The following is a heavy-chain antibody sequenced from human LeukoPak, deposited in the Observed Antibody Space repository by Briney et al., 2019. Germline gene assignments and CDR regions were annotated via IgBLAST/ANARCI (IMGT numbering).Heavy chain of an antibody. J-gene: IGHJ4*02. CDR3: ARGDPYLPLGY. CDR1: GGSISSYY. Sequence: SETLSLTCTVSGGSISSYYWSWIRQPPGKGLEWIGYIYYSGSTNYTPSLKRRVTISVHTSKLQFSLQLSSVTAADTAVYYCARGDPYLPLGYWGQGTLVTVSS. V-gene: IGHV4-59*01. CDR2: IYYSGST.